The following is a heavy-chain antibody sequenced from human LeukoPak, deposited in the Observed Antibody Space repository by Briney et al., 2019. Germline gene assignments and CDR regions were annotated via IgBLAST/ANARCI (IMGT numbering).Heavy chain of an antibody. Sequence: SQTLSLTCTVSGGSISSGGYYWSWIRQHPRKGLEWIGYIYYSGSTYYNPSFKSRVTISVDTSKNQFSLKLSSVTAADTAVYYRAREAGRMVRGVIKAGNDYWGQGTLVTVSS. CDR2: IYYSGST. D-gene: IGHD3-10*01. V-gene: IGHV4-31*03. CDR3: AREAGRMVRGVIKAGNDY. J-gene: IGHJ4*02. CDR1: GGSISSGGYY.